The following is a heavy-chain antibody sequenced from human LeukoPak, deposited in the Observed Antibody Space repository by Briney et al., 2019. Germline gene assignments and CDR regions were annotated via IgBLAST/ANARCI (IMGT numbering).Heavy chain of an antibody. Sequence: PSETLSLTCPVSGVSISSTNSYWGWVRQPPGKGLEWIGTIHHSGSTYYNPSLKSRVTISIDTSKDQFSLNLSSVTAADTAVYYCASDTRINWFFVWGQGTLVTVSS. V-gene: IGHV4-39*07. CDR1: GVSISSTNSY. CDR2: IHHSGST. CDR3: ASDTRINWFFV. J-gene: IGHJ4*02. D-gene: IGHD1-1*01.